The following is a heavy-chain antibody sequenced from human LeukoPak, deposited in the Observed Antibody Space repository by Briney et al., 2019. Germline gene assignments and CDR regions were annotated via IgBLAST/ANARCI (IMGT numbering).Heavy chain of an antibody. J-gene: IGHJ3*02. D-gene: IGHD1-26*01. Sequence: GGSLRLSCAASGFTFSSYGMHWVRQAPGKGLEWVAVIWYDGSNKYYADSVKGRFTISRDNSKNTLYLEINSLRSEDTAVYYCGKGGGRPLDACDIWGPGTRVTVSS. V-gene: IGHV3-30*02. CDR1: GFTFSSYG. CDR3: GKGGGRPLDACDI. CDR2: IWYDGSNK.